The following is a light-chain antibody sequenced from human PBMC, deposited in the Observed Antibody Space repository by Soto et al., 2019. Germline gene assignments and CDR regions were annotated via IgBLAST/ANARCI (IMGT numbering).Light chain of an antibody. J-gene: IGKJ1*01. V-gene: IGKV3-20*01. CDR2: GAS. CDR1: QSVSSSY. Sequence: EILLTHSPGTLSLSPGEIATLSCSASQSVSSSYLAWYQQKPGQAPRLLIYGASSRATGIPDRFSGSGSGTDFTLTISDVQPEDFALYYCHQRQSWPRTFGQGTKVDIK. CDR3: HQRQSWPRT.